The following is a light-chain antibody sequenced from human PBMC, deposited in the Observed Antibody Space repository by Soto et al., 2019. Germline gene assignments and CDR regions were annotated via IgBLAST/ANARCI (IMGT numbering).Light chain of an antibody. Sequence: EIVLTQSPGTLYLSPGEGATLSCRASQSVSSSYLAWYQQKPGQAPTLLIYGASNRAAGIPDRFSGSGSVTHFTLTISRLEAEDFAVYYCDQSAGPSRTFGQVTKVEIK. CDR3: DQSAGPSRT. V-gene: IGKV3-20*01. CDR1: QSVSSSY. J-gene: IGKJ1*01. CDR2: GAS.